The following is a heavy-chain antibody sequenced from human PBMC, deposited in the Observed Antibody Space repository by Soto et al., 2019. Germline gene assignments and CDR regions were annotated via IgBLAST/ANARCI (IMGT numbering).Heavy chain of an antibody. V-gene: IGHV1-18*01. D-gene: IGHD2-15*01. CDR2: ISAYNGNT. J-gene: IGHJ6*02. CDR3: ARMNIVVVVAATYYYGMDV. CDR1: GYTFTSYG. Sequence: QVQLVQSGAEVKKPGASVKVSCKASGYTFTSYGISWVRQAPGQGLEWMGWISAYNGNTNYAQKLQGRVTMTTDTSTSTAYMELRSLRSDDTAVYYCARMNIVVVVAATYYYGMDVWGQGTTVTVSS.